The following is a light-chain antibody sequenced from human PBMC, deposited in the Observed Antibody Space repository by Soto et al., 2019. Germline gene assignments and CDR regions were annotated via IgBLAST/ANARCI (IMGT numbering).Light chain of an antibody. CDR3: LQHNSYPRT. Sequence: DIPMTQSPSAMSASVGDRVTINCRASQDIKYYLAWFQQKPGKVPKRLIYSASSLQSGVPSRFSGSGSGTKITLTMNRLQPEDSATYYCLQHNSYPRTFGGGTKVEIK. CDR1: QDIKYY. CDR2: SAS. V-gene: IGKV1-17*03. J-gene: IGKJ4*01.